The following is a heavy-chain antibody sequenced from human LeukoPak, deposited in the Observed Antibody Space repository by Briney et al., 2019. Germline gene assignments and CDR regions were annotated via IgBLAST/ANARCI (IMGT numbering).Heavy chain of an antibody. V-gene: IGHV1-18*01. D-gene: IGHD5-18*01. J-gene: IGHJ4*02. CDR1: GYTFTTYG. CDR3: ARNRMDTGTYFDY. CDR2: ISTYNGNT. Sequence: GASVKDSCRSSGYTFTTYGITWVRQAPGQGLEWMGWISTYNGNTNYAQKLQGRVTMTTDTSMSTAYMELRSLRSDDTAMYYCARNRMDTGTYFDYWGQGTLVTVSS.